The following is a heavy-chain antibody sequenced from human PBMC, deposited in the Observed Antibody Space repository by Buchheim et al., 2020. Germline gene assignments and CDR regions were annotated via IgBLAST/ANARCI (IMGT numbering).Heavy chain of an antibody. J-gene: IGHJ4*02. Sequence: DVQLVESGGGLVQSGGSLRLSCEASGFIFDNFWMTWVRQAQGKGLEWVASIAGDGVKIYYVDAVKGRFTISRDNSKTPLCLRMDDLRSDDTAVYYCAVGAHYWGQGT. V-gene: IGHV3-7*01. CDR1: GFIFDNFW. CDR2: IAGDGVKI. D-gene: IGHD1-26*01. CDR3: AVGAHY.